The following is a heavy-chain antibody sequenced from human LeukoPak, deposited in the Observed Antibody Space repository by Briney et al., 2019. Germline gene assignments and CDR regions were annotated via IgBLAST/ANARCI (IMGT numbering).Heavy chain of an antibody. J-gene: IGHJ4*02. D-gene: IGHD3-22*01. CDR2: ISSSSSYI. Sequence: GGSLRLSCAASGFTFSSYSMNWVRQAPGKGLEWVSSISSSSSYIYYAGSVKGRFTISRDNAKNSLYLQMNSLRAEDTAVYYCARDRPATMIVVAAFDYWGQGTLVTVSS. CDR3: ARDRPATMIVVAAFDY. V-gene: IGHV3-21*01. CDR1: GFTFSSYS.